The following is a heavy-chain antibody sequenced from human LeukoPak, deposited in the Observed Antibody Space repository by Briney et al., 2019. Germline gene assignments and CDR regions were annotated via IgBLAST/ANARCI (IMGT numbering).Heavy chain of an antibody. V-gene: IGHV3-23*01. D-gene: IGHD3-9*01. CDR1: GFTFSNAW. CDR3: ASEVHDWSFFFDY. J-gene: IGHJ4*02. CDR2: ISGSGGST. Sequence: PGGSLRLSCAASGFTFSNAWMSWVRQAPGKGLEWVSAISGSGGSTYYADSVKGRFTISRDNSKNTLYLQMNSLRAEDTAVYYCASEVHDWSFFFDYWGQGTLVTVSS.